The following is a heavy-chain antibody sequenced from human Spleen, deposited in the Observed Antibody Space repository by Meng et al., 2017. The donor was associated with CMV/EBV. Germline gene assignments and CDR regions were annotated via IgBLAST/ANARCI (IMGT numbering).Heavy chain of an antibody. CDR2: ITSSSTYI. J-gene: IGHJ5*02. CDR1: GFTFSSYS. D-gene: IGHD3-22*01. V-gene: IGHV3-21*01. Sequence: GGSLRLSCAASGFTFSSYSMNWVRQAPGKGLEWVSSITSSSTYIFYADSVKGRFTISRDNAKNSLYLQMNSLRAEDTAVYYCARGSHTSGYSAWGQGTLVTVSS. CDR3: ARGSHTSGYSA.